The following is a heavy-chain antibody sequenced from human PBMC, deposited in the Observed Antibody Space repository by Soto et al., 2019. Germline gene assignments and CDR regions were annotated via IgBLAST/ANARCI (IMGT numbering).Heavy chain of an antibody. V-gene: IGHV2-5*02. CDR1: GFSLTTRGVG. D-gene: IGHD3-16*01. J-gene: IGHJ5*02. CDR2: IYWDDDK. Sequence: QITLKESGPTLVKPTQTLTLTCTFSGFSLTTRGVGVGWIRQPPGKALECLALIYWDDDKRYSPSLQSRLSTXKXTXXNQLLLTMTNVDPVDTATYYCAHIPNYYQYDWFDPWGQGTLVSVSS. CDR3: AHIPNYYQYDWFDP.